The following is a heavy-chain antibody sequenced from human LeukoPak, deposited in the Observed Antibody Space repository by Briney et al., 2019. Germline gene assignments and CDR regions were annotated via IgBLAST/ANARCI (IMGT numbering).Heavy chain of an antibody. J-gene: IGHJ4*02. Sequence: GGSLRLSCAASGFTFSSYGMHWVRQAPGKGLEWVAFIRYDGSNKYYADSVKGRFTISRDNSKNTLYLQMNSLRAEDTAVYYCAKTAYYDSSGYYYGPGYWGQGALVTVSS. CDR2: IRYDGSNK. CDR1: GFTFSSYG. CDR3: AKTAYYDSSGYYYGPGY. D-gene: IGHD3-22*01. V-gene: IGHV3-30*02.